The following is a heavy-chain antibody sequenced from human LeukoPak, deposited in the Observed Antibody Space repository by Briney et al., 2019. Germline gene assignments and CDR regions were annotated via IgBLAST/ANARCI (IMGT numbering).Heavy chain of an antibody. CDR1: RFTFSSYA. V-gene: IGHV3-64*01. J-gene: IGHJ4*02. CDR2: ISSNGGST. Sequence: GGSLRLSCAASRFTFSSYAMHWVRQAPGKGLEYVSVISSNGGSTYYANSVKGRFTISRDNSKNTLYLQMGSLRAEDMAVYYCARGVLARGSSGWYFDYWGQGTLVTVSS. D-gene: IGHD6-19*01. CDR3: ARGVLARGSSGWYFDY.